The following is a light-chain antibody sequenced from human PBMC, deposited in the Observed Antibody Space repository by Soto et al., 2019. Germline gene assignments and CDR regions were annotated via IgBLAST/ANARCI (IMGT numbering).Light chain of an antibody. CDR2: TAS. CDR3: QQSYNTPLT. V-gene: IGKV1-39*01. Sequence: DLQMSHSPSTLSGSVGDRVTITCRASQTISSWLAWYQQTPGKAPKLLIYTASTLQSGVPSRFSGSGSGTDFTLTISSLQPEDFATFYCQQSYNTPLTFGGGTKVDIK. CDR1: QTISSW. J-gene: IGKJ4*01.